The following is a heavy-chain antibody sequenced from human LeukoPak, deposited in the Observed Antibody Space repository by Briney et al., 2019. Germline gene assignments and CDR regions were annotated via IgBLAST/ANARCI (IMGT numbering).Heavy chain of an antibody. D-gene: IGHD2-2*01. CDR3: ARDLVVVPAAPFDY. J-gene: IGHJ4*02. CDR2: ISSSGSTI. Sequence: GGSLRLSCAASGFTFSSYAMSWVRQDPGKGMEWVSYISSSGSTIYYADSVKGRFTISRDNAKNSLYLQMNSLRAEDTAVYYCARDLVVVPAAPFDYWGQGTLVTVSS. V-gene: IGHV3-48*03. CDR1: GFTFSSYA.